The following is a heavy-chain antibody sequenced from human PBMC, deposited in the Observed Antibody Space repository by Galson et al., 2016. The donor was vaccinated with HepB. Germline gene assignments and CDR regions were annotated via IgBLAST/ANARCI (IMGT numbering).Heavy chain of an antibody. J-gene: IGHJ6*02. Sequence: SLRLSCAASGFTFSSFGMNWVRQAPGKGLEWLSYISSGSTTIYYADSVKGRFTISRDNAKNSLYLQMNSLRAEDTAVYYCARAATALRSGWRTLAPRFYYNGMDVWGQGTTVTVSS. D-gene: IGHD6-19*01. V-gene: IGHV3-48*04. CDR1: GFTFSSFG. CDR2: ISSGSTTI. CDR3: ARAATALRSGWRTLAPRFYYNGMDV.